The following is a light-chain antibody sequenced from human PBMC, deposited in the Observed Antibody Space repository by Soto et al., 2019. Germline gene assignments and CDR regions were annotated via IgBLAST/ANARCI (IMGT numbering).Light chain of an antibody. J-gene: IGKJ1*01. CDR1: QSIRHY. Sequence: DIQMTQSPSSLSASVGDRVTITCRASQSIRHYLNWFQQKPGKAPKVLIYAASTLQSGVPSRFSGSGSGTDFTLTISSLQPEDSATYYCQKTYYTLWTFGQGTKVEIK. CDR3: QKTYYTLWT. CDR2: AAS. V-gene: IGKV1-39*01.